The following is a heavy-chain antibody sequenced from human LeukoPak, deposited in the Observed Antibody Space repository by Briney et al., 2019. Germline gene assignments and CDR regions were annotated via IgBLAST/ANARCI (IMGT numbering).Heavy chain of an antibody. CDR3: ARNPPLQPLDY. CDR1: GYSFTNYW. J-gene: IGHJ4*02. V-gene: IGHV5-51*01. Sequence: GESLKISCKGSGYSFTNYWIGWVRQMPGKGLEWMGIIYPGDSDTRYSPSFQGQVTISADKSTSTAYLQWTSLKASDTAMYYCARNPPLQPLDYWGQGTLVTVSS. D-gene: IGHD4-11*01. CDR2: IYPGDSDT.